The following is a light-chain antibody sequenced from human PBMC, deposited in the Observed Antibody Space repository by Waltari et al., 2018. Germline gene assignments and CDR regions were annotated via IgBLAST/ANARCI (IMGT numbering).Light chain of an antibody. J-gene: IGKJ4*01. V-gene: IGKV1-39*01. CDR2: APS. Sequence: IQMTQSPSSLAASVEDRVTITCRAIQSIRSYLNWSKQKPGKAPKLLIYAPSSLQSGVPTRFSGSGSWTDFTLTISSLQPEDFGTYGCQQSYSTPLTFGGGTKVEIK. CDR3: QQSYSTPLT. CDR1: QSIRSY.